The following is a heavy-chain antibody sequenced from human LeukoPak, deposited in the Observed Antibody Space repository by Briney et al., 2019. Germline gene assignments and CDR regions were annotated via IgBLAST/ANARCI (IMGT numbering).Heavy chain of an antibody. CDR2: ISTSGST. J-gene: IGHJ6*03. CDR3: ARDPTYYYYMDV. V-gene: IGHV4-4*07. Sequence: PSETLSLTCTVSGGSISSYYWSWIRQPAVKGPEWIGRISTSGSTNYNPSLKSRVTMSVDTSKNQFSLKLISVTAADTAVYYCARDPTYYYYMDVWGKGTTVTVSS. CDR1: GGSISSYY.